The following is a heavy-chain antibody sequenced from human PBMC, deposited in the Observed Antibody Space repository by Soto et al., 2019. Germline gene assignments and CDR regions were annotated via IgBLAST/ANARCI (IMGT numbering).Heavy chain of an antibody. CDR2: SYYSGST. J-gene: IGHJ4*02. CDR3: ARDQNGSPHFDY. D-gene: IGHD1-26*01. V-gene: IGHV4-59*01. CDR1: GASIRNYY. Sequence: QVHLQESGPGLVKPSETLSLTCTVSGASIRNYYWSWIRQPPGKGLEWIGFSYYSGSTNYNPSLNSRVTMSVDTSQNQFSLKLTSVTAADTAVYYCARDQNGSPHFDYWGQGTLVTVSS.